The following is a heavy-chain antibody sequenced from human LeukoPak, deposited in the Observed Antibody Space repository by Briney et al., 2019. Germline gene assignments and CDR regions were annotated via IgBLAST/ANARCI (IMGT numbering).Heavy chain of an antibody. V-gene: IGHV1-69*13. Sequence: SVKVSCKASGGTFSSYAISWVRQAPGQGLEWMGGIIPIFGTANYAQKFQGRVTITADESTSTAYMELSSLRSEDTAVYYCARGYYDSSGYYHNWFDPWGQGTLVTVSS. CDR2: IIPIFGTA. J-gene: IGHJ5*02. CDR3: ARGYYDSSGYYHNWFDP. D-gene: IGHD3-22*01. CDR1: GGTFSSYA.